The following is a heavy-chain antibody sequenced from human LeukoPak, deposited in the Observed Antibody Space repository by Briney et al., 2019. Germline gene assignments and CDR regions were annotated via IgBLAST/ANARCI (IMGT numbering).Heavy chain of an antibody. CDR2: ISGSGGST. CDR3: GKEQDYGVIDQGAFDI. CDR1: GFTFSSYA. V-gene: IGHV3-23*01. D-gene: IGHD4-17*01. Sequence: GGSLRLSCAASGFTFSSYAMSWVRQAPGKGREWVSAISGSGGSTYYANSVKGRFTISRDNSKNTLYLQMNSLRAEDTAVYYCGKEQDYGVIDQGAFDIWGQGTMVTASS. J-gene: IGHJ3*02.